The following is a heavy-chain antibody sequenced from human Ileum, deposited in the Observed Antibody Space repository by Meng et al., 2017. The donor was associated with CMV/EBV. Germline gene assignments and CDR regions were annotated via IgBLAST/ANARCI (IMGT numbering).Heavy chain of an antibody. J-gene: IGHJ4*02. CDR3: AKGPLGYCKEGECYFRYFES. CDR1: GITFADYV. CDR2: ISWNSGDI. V-gene: IGHV3-9*01. D-gene: IGHD2-8*01. Sequence: GGSLRLSCAASGITFADYVMHWVRQVPGKGLEWVSCISWNSGDIHYADSVKGRFNSSRDSAKNSLYLQMNRLRPGDTALYYCAKGPLGYCKEGECYFRYFESWGQGTLVTVSS.